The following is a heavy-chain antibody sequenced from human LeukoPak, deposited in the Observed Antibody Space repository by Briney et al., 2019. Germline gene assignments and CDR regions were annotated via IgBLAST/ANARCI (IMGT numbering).Heavy chain of an antibody. CDR3: ARGTTTVTTTDFDY. CDR1: GYIYTSYG. CDR2: ISAYNGNT. Sequence: ASVKVSCKASGYIYTSYGISWVRQAPGQGLEWMGWISAYNGNTRYAQKLQGRATMTTDTSTSTAYMELRSLRSDDTAVYYCARGTTTVTTTDFDYWGQGTLVTVSS. J-gene: IGHJ4*02. V-gene: IGHV1-18*01. D-gene: IGHD4-17*01.